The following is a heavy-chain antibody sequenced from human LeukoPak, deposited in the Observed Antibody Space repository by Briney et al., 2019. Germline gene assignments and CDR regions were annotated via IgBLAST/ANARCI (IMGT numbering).Heavy chain of an antibody. Sequence: SETLSLTCAVYGGSFSGYSWSWIRQSPGKGLEWIGEIDHSGSTNYNPSLKSRVTISVDTSKNQFSLKLSSVTAADTAVYYCARDGYSYTIDYWGQGTLVTVSS. CDR3: ARDGYSYTIDY. CDR1: GGSFSGYS. V-gene: IGHV4-34*01. J-gene: IGHJ4*02. CDR2: IDHSGST. D-gene: IGHD5-18*01.